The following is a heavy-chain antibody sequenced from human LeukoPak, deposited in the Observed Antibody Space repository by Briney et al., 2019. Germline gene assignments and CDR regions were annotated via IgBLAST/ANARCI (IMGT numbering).Heavy chain of an antibody. D-gene: IGHD3-10*01. CDR3: ARHSGSYYRSWFDP. J-gene: IGHJ5*02. CDR1: GFTFSSYA. CDR2: ISGSGGST. Sequence: GGSLRLSCAASGFTFSSYAMSWVRQAPGKGLEWVSAISGSGGSTYYVDSVKGRFTISRDNSKNTLYLQMNSLRAEDTAVYYCARHSGSYYRSWFDPWGQGTLVTVSS. V-gene: IGHV3-23*01.